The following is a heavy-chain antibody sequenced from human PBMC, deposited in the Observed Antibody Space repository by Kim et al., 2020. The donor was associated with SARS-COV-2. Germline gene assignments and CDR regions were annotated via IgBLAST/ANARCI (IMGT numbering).Heavy chain of an antibody. CDR2: IRGDSGAT. D-gene: IGHD3-3*01. V-gene: IGHV3-23*01. CDR3: VKDMSMGGVAINFDY. Sequence: GGSLRLSCVGSGFTFSSYAMTWVRQGRGKGLEWVSAIRGDSGATLYADSVKGRFTVSRDNSKSTLYLQMNSLRADDTALYYCVKDMSMGGVAINFDYWG. J-gene: IGHJ4*01. CDR1: GFTFSSYA.